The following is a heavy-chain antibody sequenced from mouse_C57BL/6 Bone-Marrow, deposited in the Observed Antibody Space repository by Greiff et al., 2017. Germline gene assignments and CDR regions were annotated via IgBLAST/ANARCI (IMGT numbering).Heavy chain of an antibody. CDR1: GYTFTSYW. J-gene: IGHJ2*01. CDR2: IYPSDSET. Sequence: VQLQQSGAELVRPGSSVKLSCKASGYTFTSYWMDWVKQRPGQGLEWIGNIYPSDSETHYNQKFKDKATLTVDKSSSTAYMQLSSLTSEDSAVYYCARAYGPYFDYWGQGTTLTVSS. V-gene: IGHV1-61*01. D-gene: IGHD1-1*02. CDR3: ARAYGPYFDY.